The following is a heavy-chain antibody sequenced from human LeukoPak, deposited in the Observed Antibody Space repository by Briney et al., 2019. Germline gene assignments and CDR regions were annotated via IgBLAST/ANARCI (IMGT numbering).Heavy chain of an antibody. Sequence: GGSLRLSCAASGFTFSSYAMSWVRQAPGKGLEWVSAISGSGGSTYYADSVKGRFTISRDNSKNTLYPQVNSLRGEDTAVYYCAKVSSTVTTYYYYYMDVWGKGTTVTVSS. J-gene: IGHJ6*03. CDR1: GFTFSSYA. CDR2: ISGSGGST. V-gene: IGHV3-23*01. CDR3: AKVSSTVTTYYYYYMDV. D-gene: IGHD4-17*01.